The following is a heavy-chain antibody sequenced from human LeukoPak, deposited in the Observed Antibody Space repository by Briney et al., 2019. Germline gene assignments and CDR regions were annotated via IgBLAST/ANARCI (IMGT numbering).Heavy chain of an antibody. Sequence: PGGSLRLSCAASGFTFSGSGMSWVRQAPGKGLEWMSSSGDSDGSTYYADSLKGRFTISRDNSKNTLYLQMNNLRAEDTAVYYCAKGGCRGTCNPLAYWGQGALVTVSP. J-gene: IGHJ4*02. CDR3: AKGGCRGTCNPLAY. V-gene: IGHV3-23*01. D-gene: IGHD2-15*01. CDR2: SGDSDGST. CDR1: GFTFSGSG.